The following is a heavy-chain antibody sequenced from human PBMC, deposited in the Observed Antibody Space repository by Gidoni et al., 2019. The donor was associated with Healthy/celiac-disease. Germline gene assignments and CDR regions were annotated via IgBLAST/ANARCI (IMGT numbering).Heavy chain of an antibody. CDR2: ISSSSSYI. V-gene: IGHV3-21*01. Sequence: EVQLVESGGGLVKTGGSLRLYCAASGFTFSSYSRNWVRQAPGKGLEWVSSISSSSSYIYYADSVKGRFTISRDNAKISLYLQMNSLRAEDTAVYYCAREVGVYSSTNFDYWGQGTLVTVSS. CDR1: GFTFSSYS. CDR3: AREVGVYSSTNFDY. D-gene: IGHD4-4*01. J-gene: IGHJ4*02.